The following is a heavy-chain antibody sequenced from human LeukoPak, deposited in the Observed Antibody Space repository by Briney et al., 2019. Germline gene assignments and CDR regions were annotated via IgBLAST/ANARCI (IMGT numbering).Heavy chain of an antibody. J-gene: IGHJ4*02. CDR3: ARDHIAAAGTGPYYFDY. CDR2: IYHSGST. Sequence: SETLSLTCAVSGGSISSSNWWSWVRQPPGKGLEWIGEIYHSGSTNYNPSLKSRVTISVDKSKNQFSLKLSSVTAADTAVYYCARDHIAAAGTGPYYFDYWGQGTLVTVSS. D-gene: IGHD6-13*01. V-gene: IGHV4-4*02. CDR1: GGSISSSNW.